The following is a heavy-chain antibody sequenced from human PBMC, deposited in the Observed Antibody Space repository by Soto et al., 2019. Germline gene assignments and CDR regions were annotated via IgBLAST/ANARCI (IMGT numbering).Heavy chain of an antibody. D-gene: IGHD2-8*01. CDR1: GGTFSSYA. J-gene: IGHJ6*02. CDR3: ARGAEIVLMITKRRPTYYYHGMDV. CDR2: IIPIFGTA. Sequence: SVKVSCKASGGTFSSYAISWVRQAPGQGLEWMGGIIPIFGTANYAQKFQGRVTITADESTSTAYMELSSLRSEDTAVYYCARGAEIVLMITKRRPTYYYHGMDVWGQGTTVTVSS. V-gene: IGHV1-69*13.